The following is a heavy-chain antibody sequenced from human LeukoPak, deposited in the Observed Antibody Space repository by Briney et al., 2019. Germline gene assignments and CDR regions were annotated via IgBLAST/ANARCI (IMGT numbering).Heavy chain of an antibody. Sequence: PGGSLRLSCAASGFTFSSYGMHWVRQAPDKGLEWVAVIWYDGSNKYYADSVRGRFTISRDNSKNTLYLQMNSLRAEDTAVYYCARGSGSSQYYFDYWGQGTLVTVSS. D-gene: IGHD3-10*01. CDR3: ARGSGSSQYYFDY. V-gene: IGHV3-33*01. CDR1: GFTFSSYG. J-gene: IGHJ4*02. CDR2: IWYDGSNK.